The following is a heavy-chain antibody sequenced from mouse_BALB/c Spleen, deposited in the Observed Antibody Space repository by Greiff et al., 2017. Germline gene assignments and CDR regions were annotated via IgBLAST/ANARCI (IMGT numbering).Heavy chain of an antibody. V-gene: IGHV3-6*02. CDR2: ISYDGSN. J-gene: IGHJ4*01. CDR1: GYSITSGYY. D-gene: IGHD2-3*01. CDR3: ARDGGYYENYAMDY. Sequence: EVKLQESGPGLVKPSQSLSLTCSVTGYSITSGYYWNWIRQFPGNKLEWMGYISYDGSNNYNPSLKNRISITRDTSKNQFFLKLNSVTTEDTATYYCARDGGYYENYAMDYWGQGTSVTVSS.